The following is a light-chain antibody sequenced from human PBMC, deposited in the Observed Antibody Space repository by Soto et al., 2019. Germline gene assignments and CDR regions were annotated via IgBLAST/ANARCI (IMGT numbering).Light chain of an antibody. Sequence: DVVLTQTPLSSPVTLGQPASISCRSSQSLEHSGGNTYLSWLHQRPGQPPRLLIYKVSHRFSGVPDRFSGGGAGTDFTLKISRVEAEDVGIYYCMQATQYRPYTFGQGTKLEIK. CDR3: MQATQYRPYT. V-gene: IGKV2-24*01. J-gene: IGKJ2*01. CDR1: QSLEHSGGNTY. CDR2: KVS.